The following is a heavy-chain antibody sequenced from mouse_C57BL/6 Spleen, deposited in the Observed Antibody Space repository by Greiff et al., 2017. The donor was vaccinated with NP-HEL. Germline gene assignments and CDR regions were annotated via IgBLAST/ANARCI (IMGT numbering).Heavy chain of an antibody. D-gene: IGHD2-1*01. Sequence: EVQLQQSGPELVKPGASVKIPCKASGYTFTDYNMDWVKQSHGKSLEWIGDINPNNGGTIYNQKFKGKATLTVDKSSSTAYMELRSLTSEDTAVYYCARGDGNYAYAMDYWGQGTSVTVSS. CDR2: INPNNGGT. CDR1: GYTFTDYN. CDR3: ARGDGNYAYAMDY. J-gene: IGHJ4*01. V-gene: IGHV1-18*01.